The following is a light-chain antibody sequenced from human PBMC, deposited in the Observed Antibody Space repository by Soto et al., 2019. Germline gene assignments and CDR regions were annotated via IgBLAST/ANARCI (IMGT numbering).Light chain of an antibody. V-gene: IGKV3-11*01. Sequence: EIVLIQSPATLSLSPGERATLSCRASQSVSNYLAWYQQKPGQAPRLLIYDASNRATGIPARFSGSGSGTDFTLTISSLEPEDFATYYCQQYNSLWTFGQGTKVEMK. CDR1: QSVSNY. J-gene: IGKJ1*01. CDR2: DAS. CDR3: QQYNSLWT.